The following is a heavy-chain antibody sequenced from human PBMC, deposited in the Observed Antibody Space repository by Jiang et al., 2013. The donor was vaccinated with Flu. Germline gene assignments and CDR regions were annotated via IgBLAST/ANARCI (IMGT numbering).Heavy chain of an antibody. CDR3: ARDWFDP. CDR2: ISYDGSNK. J-gene: IGHJ5*02. CDR1: GFTFSSYA. Sequence: QLVESWGGVVQPGRSLRLSCAASGFTFSSYAMHWVRQAPGKGLEWVAVISYDGSNKYYADSVKGRFTISRDNSKNTLYLQMNSLRAEDTAVYYCARDWFDPWGQGTLVTVSS. V-gene: IGHV3-30*04.